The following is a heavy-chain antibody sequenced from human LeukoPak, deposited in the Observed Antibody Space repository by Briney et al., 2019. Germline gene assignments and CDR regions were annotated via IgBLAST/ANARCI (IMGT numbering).Heavy chain of an antibody. Sequence: PGGSLRLSCAASGFSFGSFAMSWVRQAPGKGLEWVSGISGSGGSTYYADSVKGRFTISRDNSKNTVYLQMNSLRAEDTAVYYCAKDRESGNYFDYWGQGTLVTVSS. J-gene: IGHJ4*02. D-gene: IGHD3-3*01. CDR1: GFSFGSFA. CDR2: ISGSGGST. CDR3: AKDRESGNYFDY. V-gene: IGHV3-23*01.